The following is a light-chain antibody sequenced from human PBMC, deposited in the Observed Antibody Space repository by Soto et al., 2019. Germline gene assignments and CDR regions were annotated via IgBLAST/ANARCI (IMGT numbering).Light chain of an antibody. CDR3: QHYNSYSEA. V-gene: IGKV1-16*01. Sequence: DIQMTQSPSSLSASVGDRVTITCRASLTIGDSLSWFQQKAGKPPTLLIYGASALQSGVPARFSGSGSGTDFTLTISNMQREDFATYYCQHYNSYSEAFGQGTKVELK. J-gene: IGKJ1*01. CDR2: GAS. CDR1: LTIGDS.